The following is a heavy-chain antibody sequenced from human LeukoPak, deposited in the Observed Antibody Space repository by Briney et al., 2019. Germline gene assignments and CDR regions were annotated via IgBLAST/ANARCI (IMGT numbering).Heavy chain of an antibody. D-gene: IGHD1-26*01. J-gene: IGHJ3*02. V-gene: IGHV3-33*01. CDR3: ARGIVGATLPDAFDI. CDR2: IWYDGSNK. CDR1: GFTFSSYG. Sequence: PGRSLSLSCAASGFTFSSYGMHWVRQAPGKGLEWVAVIWYDGSNKYYADSVKGRFTISRDNSKNTLYLQMNSLRAEDTAVYYCARGIVGATLPDAFDIWGQGTMVTVSS.